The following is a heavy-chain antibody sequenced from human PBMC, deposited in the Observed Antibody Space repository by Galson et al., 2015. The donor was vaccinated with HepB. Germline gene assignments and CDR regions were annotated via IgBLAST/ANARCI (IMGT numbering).Heavy chain of an antibody. Sequence: SVKVSCKVSGYTLTELSMHWVRQAPGKGLEWMGGFDPEDGETTYAQKFQGRVTMTEDTSTDTAYMELSSLRSEDTAVYYCATDIYGSGSSPRDYWGQGTLVTVSS. J-gene: IGHJ4*02. CDR2: FDPEDGET. CDR3: ATDIYGSGSSPRDY. D-gene: IGHD3-10*01. CDR1: GYTLTELS. V-gene: IGHV1-24*01.